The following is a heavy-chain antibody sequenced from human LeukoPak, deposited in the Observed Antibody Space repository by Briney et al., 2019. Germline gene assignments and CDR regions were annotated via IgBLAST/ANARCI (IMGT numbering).Heavy chain of an antibody. D-gene: IGHD6-13*01. V-gene: IGHV4-34*01. CDR2: INHSGST. Sequence: SETLSLTCAVYGGSFSGYYWSWIRQPPGKGLEWIGEINHSGSTNYNPSLKSRVTISVDTSKSQFSLKLSSVTAADTAVYYCARCRWYRYGMDVWGQGTTVTVSS. J-gene: IGHJ6*02. CDR3: ARCRWYRYGMDV. CDR1: GGSFSGYY.